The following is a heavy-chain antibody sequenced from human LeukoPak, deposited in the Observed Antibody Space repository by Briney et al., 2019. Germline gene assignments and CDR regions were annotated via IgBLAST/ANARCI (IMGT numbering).Heavy chain of an antibody. CDR3: AKETQYYFDS. CDR2: INPNSGGT. Sequence: ASVKVSCKASGYTFTGYYMHWVRQAPGQGLECMGWINPNSGGTKFTQKFQGRVTMTRDTSISTAYMELSGLTSDDAAMYYCAKETQYYFDSWGQGTLVTVSS. CDR1: GYTFTGYY. J-gene: IGHJ4*02. V-gene: IGHV1-2*02. D-gene: IGHD2/OR15-2a*01.